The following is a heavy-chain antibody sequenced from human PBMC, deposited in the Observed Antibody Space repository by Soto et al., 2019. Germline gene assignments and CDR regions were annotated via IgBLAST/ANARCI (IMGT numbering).Heavy chain of an antibody. CDR3: ARERGYSSGWYGNCFDP. Sequence: SETLSLTCTVSGGSISSYYWSWIRQPPGKGLEWFGYIYYSGSTNYNPSLKSRVTISVDTSKNQFSLKLSSVTAADTAVYYCARERGYSSGWYGNCFDPWRQGTLVTVSS. J-gene: IGHJ5*02. D-gene: IGHD6-19*01. V-gene: IGHV4-59*01. CDR2: IYYSGST. CDR1: GGSISSYY.